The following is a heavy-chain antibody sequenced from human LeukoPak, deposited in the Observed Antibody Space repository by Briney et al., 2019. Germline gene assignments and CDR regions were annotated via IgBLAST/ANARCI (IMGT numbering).Heavy chain of an antibody. J-gene: IGHJ4*02. V-gene: IGHV1-69*13. CDR3: AKDYRPGAYYFDY. CDR2: IIPIFGTA. CDR1: GGTFSSYA. D-gene: IGHD4-11*01. Sequence: SVKVSCKASGGTFSSYAISWVRQAPGQGLEWMGGIIPIFGTANYAQKFQGRVTITADESTSTAYMELSSLRSEDTAVYYCAKDYRPGAYYFDYWGQGTLVTDSS.